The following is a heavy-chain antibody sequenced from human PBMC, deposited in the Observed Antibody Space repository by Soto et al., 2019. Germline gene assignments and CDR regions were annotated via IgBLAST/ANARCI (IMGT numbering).Heavy chain of an antibody. CDR2: IKQDGSEK. CDR3: YAISATYYFDY. J-gene: IGHJ4*02. CDR1: GFSLSMYW. V-gene: IGHV3-7*03. D-gene: IGHD2-2*01. Sequence: GGSLRLSCAASGFSLSMYWMSWLRQAPGRGPEWVANIKQDGSEKYYVDSVKGRFTIFRDNAKNSLYLQMNSLRSEDTAVYYCYAISATYYFDYWGQGTLVTVSS.